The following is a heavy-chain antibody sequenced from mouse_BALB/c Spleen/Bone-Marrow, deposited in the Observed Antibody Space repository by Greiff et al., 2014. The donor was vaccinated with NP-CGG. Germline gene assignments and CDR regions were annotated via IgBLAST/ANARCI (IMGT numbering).Heavy chain of an antibody. CDR2: IDPANGNT. Sequence: EVQLQESGAELVKPGASVKLSCTASGFNIKDTYMHWVKQRPEQGLEWIGRIDPANGNTKYDPKFQGKATITADKSSNTAYLQLRRLTSEDTDVYYCARYYYGSSYFDYWGQGTTLTVSS. D-gene: IGHD1-1*01. CDR1: GFNIKDTY. J-gene: IGHJ2*01. V-gene: IGHV14-3*02. CDR3: ARYYYGSSYFDY.